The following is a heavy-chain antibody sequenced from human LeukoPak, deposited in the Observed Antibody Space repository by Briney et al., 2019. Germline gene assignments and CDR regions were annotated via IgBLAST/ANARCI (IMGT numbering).Heavy chain of an antibody. CDR1: GFTFSSYW. CDR2: IYYSGST. V-gene: IGHV4-59*08. Sequence: GSLRLSCAASGFTFSSYWMSWVRQAPGKGLEWIGYIYYSGSTNYNPSLKSRVTISVDTSKNQFSLKLSSVTAADTAVYYCARLGDGYNGFDYWGQGTLVTVSS. D-gene: IGHD5-24*01. J-gene: IGHJ4*02. CDR3: ARLGDGYNGFDY.